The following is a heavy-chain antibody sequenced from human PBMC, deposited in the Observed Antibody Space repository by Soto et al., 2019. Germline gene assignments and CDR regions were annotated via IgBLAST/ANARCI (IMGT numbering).Heavy chain of an antibody. J-gene: IGHJ6*03. CDR2: ISAYNGNT. CDR1: GYTFTSYG. Sequence: ASVKVSCKASGYTFTSYGISWVRQAPGQGLEWMGWISAYNGNTNYAQKLQGRVTMTTDTSTSTAYMELRSLRSDDTAVYYCAGAKAGYNYYYYMDVWGKGTTVTVSS. V-gene: IGHV1-18*01. CDR3: AGAKAGYNYYYYMDV.